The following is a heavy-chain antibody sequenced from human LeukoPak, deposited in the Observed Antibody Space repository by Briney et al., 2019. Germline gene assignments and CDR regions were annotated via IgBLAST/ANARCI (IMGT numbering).Heavy chain of an antibody. CDR2: IYHSGST. CDR3: ARDPEFTIFGVVIIPPDV. CDR1: GYSISSGYY. V-gene: IGHV4-38-2*02. D-gene: IGHD3-3*01. J-gene: IGHJ6*04. Sequence: LSETLSLTCTVSGYSISSGYYWGWIRQPPGKGLEWIGSIYHSGSTYYNPSLKSRVTISVDTSKNQFSLKLSSVTAADTAVYYCARDPEFTIFGVVIIPPDVWGKGTTVTVSS.